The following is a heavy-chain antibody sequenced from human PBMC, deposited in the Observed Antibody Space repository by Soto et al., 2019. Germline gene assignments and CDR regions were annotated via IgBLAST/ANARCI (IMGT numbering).Heavy chain of an antibody. CDR2: IRYDGSNI. V-gene: IGHV3-33*01. D-gene: IGHD1-26*01. CDR3: ARDGVGATTFFGYFDY. CDR1: GLIFSGYV. J-gene: IGHJ4*02. Sequence: GGSLRLSCAASGLIFSGYVMHWVRQAPGKGLQWVAVIRYDGSNIYYADSVKGRFTISRDNSKNTLYLQMNSLRAEDTAVYYCARDGVGATTFFGYFDYWGQGALVTVSS.